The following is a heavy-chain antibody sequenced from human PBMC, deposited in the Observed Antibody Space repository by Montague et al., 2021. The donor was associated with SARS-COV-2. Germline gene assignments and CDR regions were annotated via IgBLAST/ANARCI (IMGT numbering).Heavy chain of an antibody. D-gene: IGHD2-21*01. Sequence: SETLSLTCSVSGGSINNYYWGWVRQSPGKGLEWIGYIYYSGSVTTSYXPSLKSRVSISVDTSENQFSLKLTSVTAAGTAVYYCARRGGGEVFARFMYWYFDVWSRGSLVTVSS. CDR1: GGSINNYY. V-gene: IGHV4-59*13. J-gene: IGHJ2*01. CDR3: ARRGGGEVFARFMYWYFDV. CDR2: IYYSGSVTT.